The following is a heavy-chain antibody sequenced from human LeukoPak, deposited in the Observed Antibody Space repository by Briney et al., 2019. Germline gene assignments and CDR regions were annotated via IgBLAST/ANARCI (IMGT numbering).Heavy chain of an antibody. CDR1: GGTFSSYT. V-gene: IGHV1-69*04. Sequence: SVKVSCKASGGTFSSYTISWVRQAPGQGHEWMGRIIPTLGIGNYAQKFQGRVTITADKSTSTAYMELSSLRSEDTAVYYCARDRGDYYDSSGYYYVSYWGQGTLVTVSS. CDR2: IIPTLGIG. J-gene: IGHJ4*02. CDR3: ARDRGDYYDSSGYYYVSY. D-gene: IGHD3-22*01.